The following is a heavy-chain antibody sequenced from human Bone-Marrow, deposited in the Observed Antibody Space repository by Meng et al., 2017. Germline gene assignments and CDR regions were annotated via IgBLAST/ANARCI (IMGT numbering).Heavy chain of an antibody. CDR2: IYSGGST. Sequence: GESLKISCAASGFTFDDYTMHWVRQAPGKGLEWVSVIYSGGSTYYADSVKGRFTISRDNSKNTLYLQMNSLRAEDTAVYYCARENTIFGAYFDYWGQGTLVTVSS. D-gene: IGHD3-3*01. J-gene: IGHJ4*02. CDR1: GFTFDDYT. CDR3: ARENTIFGAYFDY. V-gene: IGHV3-66*02.